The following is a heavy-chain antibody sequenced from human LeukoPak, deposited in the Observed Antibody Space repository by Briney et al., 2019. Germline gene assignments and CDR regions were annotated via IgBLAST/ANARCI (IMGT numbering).Heavy chain of an antibody. V-gene: IGHV4-39*07. Sequence: SETLSLTCTVSGGSISSSSYYWGWIRQPPGKGLEWIGSIYYSGSTYYKPSLKSRVTISVDTSKNQFSLKLSSVTAADTAVYSCARASSTSEYYYDSSGYYPGIFDYWGQGTLVTVSS. CDR1: GGSISSSSYY. CDR2: IYYSGST. CDR3: ARASSTSEYYYDSSGYYPGIFDY. D-gene: IGHD3-22*01. J-gene: IGHJ4*02.